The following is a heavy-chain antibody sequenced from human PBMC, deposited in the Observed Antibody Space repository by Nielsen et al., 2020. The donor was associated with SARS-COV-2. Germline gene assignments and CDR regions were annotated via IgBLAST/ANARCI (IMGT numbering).Heavy chain of an antibody. V-gene: IGHV4-31*03. J-gene: IGHJ4*02. Sequence: LRLSCTVSGGPISSGGYYWSWIRQHPGKGLEWIGYIYYSGSTYYNPSLKSRVTISVDTSKNQFSLKLSSVTAADTAVYYCARDTHTGYSSGWHFDYWGQGTLVTVSS. D-gene: IGHD6-19*01. CDR1: GGPISSGGYY. CDR3: ARDTHTGYSSGWHFDY. CDR2: IYYSGST.